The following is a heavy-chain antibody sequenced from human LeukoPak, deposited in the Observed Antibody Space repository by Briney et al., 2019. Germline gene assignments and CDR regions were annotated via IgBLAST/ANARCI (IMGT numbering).Heavy chain of an antibody. CDR2: LSNTGNI. J-gene: IGHJ4*02. Sequence: PGGSLRLSCAASGFTFSSYGMNWVRQAPGKGLEWLSYLSNTGNIHYAQSVKGRFTISRDNAKSSLYLQMDRLRAEDAAVYYCARRGDSPMIGDHWGQGILVTVAS. D-gene: IGHD3-10*02. CDR3: ARRGDSPMIGDH. V-gene: IGHV3-48*01. CDR1: GFTFSSYG.